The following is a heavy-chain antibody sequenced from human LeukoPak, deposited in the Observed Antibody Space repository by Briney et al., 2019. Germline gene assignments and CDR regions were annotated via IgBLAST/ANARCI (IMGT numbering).Heavy chain of an antibody. CDR3: ARGGNKVVADY. J-gene: IGHJ4*02. D-gene: IGHD3-22*01. Sequence: GRALRLSCAASGLTFRTYGFHWVRQAPGEGLQWVAVISFDGRQRYYAESVKGRFSISRDDSTNTLYLQMNSLSAEDTAVYYCARGGNKVVADYWGQGTLVTVSS. CDR2: ISFDGRQR. CDR1: GLTFRTYG. V-gene: IGHV3-30*12.